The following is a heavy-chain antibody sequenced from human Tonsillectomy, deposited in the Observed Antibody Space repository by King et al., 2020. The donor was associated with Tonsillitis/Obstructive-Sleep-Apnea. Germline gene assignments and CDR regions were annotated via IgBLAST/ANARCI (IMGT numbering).Heavy chain of an antibody. CDR1: GGTFSSYA. CDR2: IIPIFGTA. Sequence: QLVQSGAEVKKPGSSVKVSCKASGGTFSSYAISWVRQAPGQGLEWMGGIIPIFGTANYAQKFQGRVTITADESTRTAYMELSSLRSEDTAVYYCARDSCSGGSCYYGSKYYFDYWGQGTLVTVSS. V-gene: IGHV1-69*12. D-gene: IGHD2-15*01. CDR3: ARDSCSGGSCYYGSKYYFDY. J-gene: IGHJ4*02.